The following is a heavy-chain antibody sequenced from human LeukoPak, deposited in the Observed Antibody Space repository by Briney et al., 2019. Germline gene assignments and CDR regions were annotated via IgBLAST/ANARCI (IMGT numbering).Heavy chain of an antibody. CDR2: INWNGGST. D-gene: IGHD1-26*01. J-gene: IGHJ4*02. CDR3: ARGRSGSSTFDY. CDR1: GFTFDDYG. Sequence: SGGSLRLSCAASGFTFDDYGMSWVRQAPGKGLEWVSGINWNGGSTGYADSVKGRFTISRDNAKNSLYLQMNSLRAEDTALYYCARGRSGSSTFDYWGQGTLVTVSS. V-gene: IGHV3-20*04.